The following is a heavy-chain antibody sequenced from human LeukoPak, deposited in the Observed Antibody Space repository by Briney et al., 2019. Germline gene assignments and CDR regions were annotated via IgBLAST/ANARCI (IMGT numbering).Heavy chain of an antibody. CDR2: TRRDGSDK. CDR3: AREQSPSGLLDYYYGMDV. CDR1: GFTFSSYW. J-gene: IGHJ6*02. Sequence: GGSLRLSCAASGFTFSSYWMSWVRQAPGKGLECVANTRRDGSDKYYVDSVKGRLTISRDNAKNSLYLQMNSLRAEDTAVYYCAREQSPSGLLDYYYGMDVWGQGTTVTVSS. V-gene: IGHV3-7*01. D-gene: IGHD3-3*01.